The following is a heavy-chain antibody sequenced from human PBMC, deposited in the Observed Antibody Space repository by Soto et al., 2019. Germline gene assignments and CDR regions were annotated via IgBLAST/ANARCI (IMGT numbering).Heavy chain of an antibody. D-gene: IGHD6-6*01. CDR2: MNPNSGNT. J-gene: IGHJ4*02. CDR1: GYTFTNYN. Sequence: QVQLVQSGAEVKKPGASVKVSCKTSGYTFTNYNINWVRQATGQGLEWMGWMNPNSGNTGYAQKFQGRVTMTRNTSIPTAYMELSSLRSGDTAVYYCARAEPYRTSSPFDYWGQGTLVTVSS. V-gene: IGHV1-8*01. CDR3: ARAEPYRTSSPFDY.